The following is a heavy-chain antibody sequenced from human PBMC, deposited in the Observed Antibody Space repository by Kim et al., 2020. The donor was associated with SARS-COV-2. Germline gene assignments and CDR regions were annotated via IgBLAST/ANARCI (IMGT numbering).Heavy chain of an antibody. CDR1: GFTFSSYA. V-gene: IGHV3-23*01. D-gene: IGHD3-22*01. CDR3: AKLFYDSSGYYSEYFQH. CDR2: ISGSGGST. J-gene: IGHJ1*01. Sequence: GGSLRLSCAASGFTFSSYAMSWVRQAPGKGLEWVSAISGSGGSTYYADSVKGRFTISRDNSKNTLYLQMNSLRAEDTAVYYCAKLFYDSSGYYSEYFQHWGQGTLVTVSS.